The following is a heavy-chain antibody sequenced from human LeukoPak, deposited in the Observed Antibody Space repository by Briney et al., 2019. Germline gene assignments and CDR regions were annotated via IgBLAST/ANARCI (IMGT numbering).Heavy chain of an antibody. CDR3: ASTEWNYAR. D-gene: IGHD1-7*01. CDR1: GGSISSYY. CDR2: IHYSGST. J-gene: IGHJ4*02. Sequence: PSQTLSLTCTVSGGSISSYYWSWIRQPPGQGLEWIGYIHYSGSTSYNPSIKSRVTISLDTSRTQLSLKLTSVTAADTAIYYCASTEWNYARWGQGTLVTVSS. V-gene: IGHV4-59*08.